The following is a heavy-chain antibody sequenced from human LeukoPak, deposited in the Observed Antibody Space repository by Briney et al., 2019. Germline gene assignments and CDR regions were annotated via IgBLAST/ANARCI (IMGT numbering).Heavy chain of an antibody. Sequence: PGGSLRLSCAASGFTFSSYGMHWVRQAPGKGLEWVAFIRYDGSNKYYADSVKGRFTISRDNSKNTLYLQMNSLRAEDTAVYYCARSGGHGDYVDYWGQGTLVTVSS. V-gene: IGHV3-30*02. J-gene: IGHJ4*02. CDR1: GFTFSSYG. CDR2: IRYDGSNK. D-gene: IGHD6-25*01. CDR3: ARSGGHGDYVDY.